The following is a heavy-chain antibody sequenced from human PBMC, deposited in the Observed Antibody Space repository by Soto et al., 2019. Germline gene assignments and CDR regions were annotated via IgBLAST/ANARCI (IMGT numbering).Heavy chain of an antibody. Sequence: QVQLQESGPGLVKPSGTLSLTCAASSGSIFTTNWWSWVRQSPGRGLQWIGDIYHSGSPKYNQSLKSRVSISIYKSKDRFFLNLTSVTAADTAVYYCARKPDVATAKVGGGYVFDVWGQGTMVTVSS. CDR1: SGSIFTTNW. CDR2: IYHSGSP. J-gene: IGHJ3*01. CDR3: ARKPDVATAKVGGGYVFDV. D-gene: IGHD3-16*01. V-gene: IGHV4-4*02.